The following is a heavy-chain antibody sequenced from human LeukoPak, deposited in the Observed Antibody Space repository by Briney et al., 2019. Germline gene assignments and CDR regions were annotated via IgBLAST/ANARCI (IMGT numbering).Heavy chain of an antibody. CDR1: GYTFTGYY. V-gene: IGHV1-2*02. J-gene: IGHJ4*02. Sequence: ASVKVSCTASGYTFTGYYMHWVRQAPGQGLEWMGWINPNSGGTNYAQKFQGRVTMTRDTSITTAYMELSSLRSEDTAVYYCAAGTYYYGSGSYYANYWGQGTLVTVSS. D-gene: IGHD3-10*01. CDR3: AAGTYYYGSGSYYANY. CDR2: INPNSGGT.